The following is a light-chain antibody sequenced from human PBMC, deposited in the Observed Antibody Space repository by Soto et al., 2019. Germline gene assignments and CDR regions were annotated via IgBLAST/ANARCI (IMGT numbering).Light chain of an antibody. CDR1: QTLSSW. J-gene: IGKJ1*01. Sequence: EIQMTQSASNLSASIGDRVTIXCWASQTLSSWFVWYQQKPGKAPKLLIYKASTLKSGGPSRFSGSGSGTEFTRTISSLQPDDFATYYGQHYNSYSEAFGQGTKVDIK. CDR2: KAS. CDR3: QHYNSYSEA. V-gene: IGKV1-5*03.